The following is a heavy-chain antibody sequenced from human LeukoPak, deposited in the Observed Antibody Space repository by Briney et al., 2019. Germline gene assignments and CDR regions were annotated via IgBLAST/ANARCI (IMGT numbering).Heavy chain of an antibody. CDR2: IYPGDSDT. J-gene: IGHJ4*02. V-gene: IGHV5-51*01. D-gene: IGHD2-15*01. CDR3: ARQVACSGCSCYHSYADY. CDR1: GSSFTSYW. Sequence: GASLKISCKGSGSSFTSYWIGWVRQLPGKGLEWMGIIYPGDSDTRYSPSFQGQVTISADKSISTAYLQWSSLKASDTAMYYCARQVACSGCSCYHSYADYWGQGTLVTVSS.